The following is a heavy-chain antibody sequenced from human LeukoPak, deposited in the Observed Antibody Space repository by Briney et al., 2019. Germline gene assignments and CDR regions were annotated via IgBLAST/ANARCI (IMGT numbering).Heavy chain of an antibody. CDR2: ISGSGGST. J-gene: IGHJ4*02. CDR1: GFTFSSYA. CDR3: ARAGAPGTVDY. V-gene: IGHV3-23*01. Sequence: GGSLRLSCAASGFTFSSYAMSWVRQAPGKGLEWVSAISGSGGSTYYADSVKGRFTVSRDNAKNSLNLQMNSLRAEDTAIYYCARAGAPGTVDYWGQGTLVIVSA. D-gene: IGHD6-13*01.